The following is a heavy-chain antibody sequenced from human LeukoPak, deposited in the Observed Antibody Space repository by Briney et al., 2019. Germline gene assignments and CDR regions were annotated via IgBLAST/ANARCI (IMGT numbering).Heavy chain of an antibody. V-gene: IGHV3-53*01. J-gene: IGHJ4*02. Sequence: GGSLRLSSAASGFTVSSNYMSWVRQAPGKGLEWVSVIYSGGSTYYADSVKGRFTISRDNSKNTLYLQMNSLRAEDTAVYYCARESYDFGYWGQGTLVTVSS. CDR3: ARESYDFGY. CDR2: IYSGGST. CDR1: GFTVSSNY. D-gene: IGHD3-3*01.